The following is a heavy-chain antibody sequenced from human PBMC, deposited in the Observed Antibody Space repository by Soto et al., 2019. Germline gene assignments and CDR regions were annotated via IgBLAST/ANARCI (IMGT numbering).Heavy chain of an antibody. CDR3: AKDRSSTSCYAFDY. D-gene: IGHD2-2*01. CDR2: ISGSGGTT. Sequence: PGGSLRLSCAASGFTFRNYAMSWARQAPGKGLERVSAISGSGGTTHYADSVKGRFTISRDNSKNTLYLQMNSLRVEDTAVYYCAKDRSSTSCYAFDYWGQGSLVTVSS. J-gene: IGHJ4*02. CDR1: GFTFRNYA. V-gene: IGHV3-23*01.